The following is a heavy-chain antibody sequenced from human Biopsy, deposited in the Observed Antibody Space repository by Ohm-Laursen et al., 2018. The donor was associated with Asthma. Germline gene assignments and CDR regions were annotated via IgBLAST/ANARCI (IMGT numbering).Heavy chain of an antibody. Sequence: ASVKASCKSSGYNFISFAIHWVRQAPGQRLEWMGWVNTGNGDTKYSQKFQGRVTITRDTSASTAYMELRSLRSEDTATYYGARTYYDFLTGQVKDVFGVWGQGTMVTVSS. CDR2: VNTGNGDT. D-gene: IGHD3-9*01. CDR1: GYNFISFA. J-gene: IGHJ3*01. CDR3: ARTYYDFLTGQVKDVFGV. V-gene: IGHV1-3*04.